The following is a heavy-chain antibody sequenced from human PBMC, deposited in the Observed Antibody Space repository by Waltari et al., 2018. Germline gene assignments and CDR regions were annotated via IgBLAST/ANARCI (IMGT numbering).Heavy chain of an antibody. CDR1: GGSFSGYS. CDR3: ARRGNLSYGLRYNWFDP. CDR2: INHSGST. D-gene: IGHD5-18*01. J-gene: IGHJ5*02. Sequence: QVQLQQWGAGLLKPSETLSLTCAVSGGSFSGYSWSWIRQPPGKGLEWIGEINHSGSTNYNPSLKSRVTISVDTSKNQFSLKLSSVTAADTAVYYCARRGNLSYGLRYNWFDPWGQGTLVTVSS. V-gene: IGHV4-34*01.